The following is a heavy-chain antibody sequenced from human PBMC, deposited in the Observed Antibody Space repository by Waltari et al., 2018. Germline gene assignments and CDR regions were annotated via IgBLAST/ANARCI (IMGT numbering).Heavy chain of an antibody. CDR3: AREAVGANYILDY. D-gene: IGHD1-26*01. J-gene: IGHJ4*02. CDR1: GGTFRSYA. CDR2: IIPIFGTA. V-gene: IGHV1-69*13. Sequence: QVQLVQSGAAVKKPGSSVKVSCKAYGGTFRSYAISWVRQAPGQGLEWMGGIIPIFGTANYAQKFQGRVTITADESTSTAYMELSSLRSEDTAVYYCAREAVGANYILDYWGQGTLVTVSS.